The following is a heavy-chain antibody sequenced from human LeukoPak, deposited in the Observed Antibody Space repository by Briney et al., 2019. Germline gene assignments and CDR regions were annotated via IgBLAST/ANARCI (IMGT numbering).Heavy chain of an antibody. V-gene: IGHV4-34*01. J-gene: IGHJ3*02. CDR3: ARGPTLSQYCSGGSCYWASDAFDI. CDR2: INHSGST. D-gene: IGHD2-15*01. CDR1: GGSFSGYY. Sequence: SETLSLTCAVYGGSFSGYYWSWIRQPPGKGLEWIGEINHSGSTNYNPSLKSRVTISVDTSKNQFSLKLSSVTAADTAVYYCARGPTLSQYCSGGSCYWASDAFDIWGQGTVVTVSS.